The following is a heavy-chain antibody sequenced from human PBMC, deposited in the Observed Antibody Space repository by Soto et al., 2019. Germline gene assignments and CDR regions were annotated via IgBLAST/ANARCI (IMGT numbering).Heavy chain of an antibody. CDR1: GSSISSYY. V-gene: IGHV4-59*01. D-gene: IGHD3-10*01. CDR3: AGYGSGFNGMDV. Sequence: PSESQPLTCVVSGSSISSYYWILNRQPPGKGLEWIGYIYYSGSTNYNPSLKSRVTISVDTSKNQFSLKLSSVTAADTAVYYCAGYGSGFNGMDVWGQGTTVTVSS. J-gene: IGHJ6*02. CDR2: IYYSGST.